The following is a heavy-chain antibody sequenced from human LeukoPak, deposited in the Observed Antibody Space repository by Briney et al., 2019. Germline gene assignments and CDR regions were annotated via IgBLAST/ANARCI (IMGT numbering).Heavy chain of an antibody. V-gene: IGHV1-2*02. CDR1: VYIFTYYY. J-gene: IGHJ4*02. CDR3: ERGPSDILTGYPFDY. Sequence: GASVKVSCKASVYIFTYYYMHWVRQAPGQGLECMGWINLNSCYTKYAQKFQGRVTMTRDTYISTAYMELNRLRSDDTAVYFCERGPSDILTGYPFDYWGKGTLVTVSS. D-gene: IGHD3-9*01. CDR2: INLNSCYT.